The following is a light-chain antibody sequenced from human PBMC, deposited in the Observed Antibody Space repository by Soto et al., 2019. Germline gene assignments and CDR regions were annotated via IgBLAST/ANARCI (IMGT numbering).Light chain of an antibody. CDR1: QNINNY. CDR2: GKS. V-gene: IGKV1-39*01. Sequence: DVQMTQSPSSLSVSVGDRVTITCRATQNINNYLNWYQQKPGKAPKLLIFGKSSLQSGVPSRFSGSGSGTDFTLTISSLQPEDFATYYCQQSYSTPWTFGQGTKVEI. J-gene: IGKJ1*01. CDR3: QQSYSTPWT.